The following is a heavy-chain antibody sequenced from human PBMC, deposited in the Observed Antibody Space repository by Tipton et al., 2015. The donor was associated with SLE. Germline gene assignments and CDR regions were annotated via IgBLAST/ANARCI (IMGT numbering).Heavy chain of an antibody. J-gene: IGHJ4*02. CDR2: IYTSGST. V-gene: IGHV4-61*02. D-gene: IGHD6-13*01. Sequence: LRLSCTVSGASISSGNYYWSWIRQPAGKGLEWIGRIYTSGSTNYSPSLKSRVIISLDTSKHQFSLKLSSVTAADTAVYYCARVGPLGKGASSWQGYFDYWGQGTLVTVSS. CDR1: GASISSGNYY. CDR3: ARVGPLGKGASSWQGYFDY.